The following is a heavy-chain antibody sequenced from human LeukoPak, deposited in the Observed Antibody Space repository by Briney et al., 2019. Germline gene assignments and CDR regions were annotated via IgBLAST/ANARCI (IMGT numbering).Heavy chain of an antibody. CDR3: GTSEAF. CDR1: GFTFSTYA. CDR2: ITSNGDTT. Sequence: GGSLRLSCAASGFTFSTYAVHWVRQAPGKGLEYVSTITSNGDTTYYANSVKGRFTISRDNSNNTLYLQMGSLRGEDMAVYYCGTSEAFWGQGTLVTVSS. V-gene: IGHV3-64*01. J-gene: IGHJ4*02.